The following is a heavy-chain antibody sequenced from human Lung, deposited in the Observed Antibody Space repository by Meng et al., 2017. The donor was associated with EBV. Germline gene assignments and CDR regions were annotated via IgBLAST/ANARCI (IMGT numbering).Heavy chain of an antibody. CDR3: AATVNDGYFDY. CDR1: GGSISSGGYY. D-gene: IGHD4-11*01. J-gene: IGHJ4*02. V-gene: IGHV4-31*03. CDR2: IYYSGST. Sequence: QVPLQEAAPGLVKPSQTLCLTCTVSGGSISSGGYYWSWIRQHPGKGLEWIGYIYYSGSTYYNPSLKSRVTISVDTSKNQFSLKLSSVTAADTAVYYCAATVNDGYFDYWGQGTLVTVSS.